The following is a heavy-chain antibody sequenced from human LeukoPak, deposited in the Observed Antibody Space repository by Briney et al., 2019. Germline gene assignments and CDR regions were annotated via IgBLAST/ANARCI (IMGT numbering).Heavy chain of an antibody. Sequence: SETLSLTCTVSGGSISSGDYYWGWIRQPPGKGLEWIGYIYYSGSTYYNPSLKSRVTISVDTSKNQFSLKLSSVTAADTAVYYCAGYTSGSSGRDAFDIWGQGTMVTVSS. D-gene: IGHD3-22*01. CDR1: GGSISSGDYY. V-gene: IGHV4-30-4*01. J-gene: IGHJ3*02. CDR2: IYYSGST. CDR3: AGYTSGSSGRDAFDI.